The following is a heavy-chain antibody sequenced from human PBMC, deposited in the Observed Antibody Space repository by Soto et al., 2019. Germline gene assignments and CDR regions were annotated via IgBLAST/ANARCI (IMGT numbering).Heavy chain of an antibody. Sequence: GGSLRLSCAASGFSFSPYWMSWVRQAPGKGLEWVANIKPDGSEKYYVDSVKGRFTISRDNANNTLYLQMNSLRAEDTAVYYCARDSKLSTPKYYYYGMDVWGQGTTVTVSS. V-gene: IGHV3-7*03. J-gene: IGHJ6*02. CDR3: ARDSKLSTPKYYYYGMDV. D-gene: IGHD6-6*01. CDR1: GFSFSPYW. CDR2: IKPDGSEK.